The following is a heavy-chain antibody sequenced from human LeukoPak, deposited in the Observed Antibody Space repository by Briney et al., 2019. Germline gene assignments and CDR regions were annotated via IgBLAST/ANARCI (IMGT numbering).Heavy chain of an antibody. CDR2: IYSGGST. CDR3: ARGYFDY. V-gene: IGHV3-66*01. Sequence: PGGTLRLSCAASGFTFSSCGMSWVRQAPGKGLEWVSVIYSGGSTYYADSVKGRFTISRDNAKNSLYLQMNSLRAEDTAVYYCARGYFDYWGQGTLVTVSS. J-gene: IGHJ4*02. CDR1: GFTFSSCG.